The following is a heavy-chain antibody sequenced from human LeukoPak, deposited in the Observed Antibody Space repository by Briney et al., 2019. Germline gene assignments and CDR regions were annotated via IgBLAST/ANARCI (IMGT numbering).Heavy chain of an antibody. CDR2: IHRAGRT. CDR3: GKTDIYFNPIDY. Sequence: SETLSLTCAVSGVSISSSEWWIGVRQPPGQGLEWIGEIHRAGRTRYNPSLKSRVTISMDYSKNQFSLKLTSVTAADTAIYYCGKTDIYFNPIDYWGPGSLVTVSS. D-gene: IGHD3-9*01. CDR1: GVSISSSEW. V-gene: IGHV4-4*02. J-gene: IGHJ4*02.